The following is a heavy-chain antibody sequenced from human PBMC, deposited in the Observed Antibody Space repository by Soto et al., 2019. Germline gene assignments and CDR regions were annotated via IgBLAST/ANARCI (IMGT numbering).Heavy chain of an antibody. Sequence: GGSRRLSCTASAFTFGDYAMGWVRQAPGRGLEWVGFIRSKAYGGTTEYAASVKGRCTISRDDSKSIAYLQMNSLKTEDTTVYYCTAGKLYPSLDFDYWGQGTLVTVSS. V-gene: IGHV3-49*04. D-gene: IGHD2-8*01. J-gene: IGHJ4*02. CDR3: TAGKLYPSLDFDY. CDR2: IRSKAYGGTT. CDR1: AFTFGDYA.